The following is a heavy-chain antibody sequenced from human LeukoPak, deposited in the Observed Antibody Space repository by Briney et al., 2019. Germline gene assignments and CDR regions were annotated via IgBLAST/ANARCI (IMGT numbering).Heavy chain of an antibody. Sequence: GGSLRLSCAASGFTFSNYAMSWVRQAPGKGLEWVSGISTSGGGIYFAESVKGRFTISRDNSMNTLYLRMYSLRADDTAIYYCAKDGFDYYDSSGYHYFDYWGQGTLVTVSS. V-gene: IGHV3-23*01. CDR2: ISTSGGGI. CDR3: AKDGFDYYDSSGYHYFDY. D-gene: IGHD3-22*01. J-gene: IGHJ4*02. CDR1: GFTFSNYA.